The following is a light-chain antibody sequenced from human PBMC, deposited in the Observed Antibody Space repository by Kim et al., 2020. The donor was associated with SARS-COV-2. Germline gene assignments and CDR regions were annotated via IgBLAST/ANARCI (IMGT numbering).Light chain of an antibody. CDR3: QDYSTYSKT. V-gene: IGKV1-5*03. J-gene: IGKJ1*01. CDR2: KAS. Sequence: ASVGDRVTITCRASQSIGSRLAWHQQKPGKAPKVVISKASNLESGVPTRFSGSGSGTGFTLTISSLQPDDFATYYCQDYSTYSKTFGQGTKVDIK. CDR1: QSIGSR.